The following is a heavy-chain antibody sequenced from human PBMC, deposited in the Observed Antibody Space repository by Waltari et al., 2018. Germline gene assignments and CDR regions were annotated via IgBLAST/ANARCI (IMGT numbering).Heavy chain of an antibody. V-gene: IGHV3-30*04. CDR3: ARDYCDRTNCHGMDV. CDR1: AFPFSSYA. Sequence: VQLVESGGGVVQPGRSLRLSCAASAFPFSSYAMHWVRQAPGKGLEWVAVISYNARNIYYVDSVKGRFTISRDNSKKTLFLQMNSLRAEDTAIYYCARDYCDRTNCHGMDVWGQGTAVTVSS. D-gene: IGHD3-22*01. J-gene: IGHJ6*02. CDR2: ISYNARNI.